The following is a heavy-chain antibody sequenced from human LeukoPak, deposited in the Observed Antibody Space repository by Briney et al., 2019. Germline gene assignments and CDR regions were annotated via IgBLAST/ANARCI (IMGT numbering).Heavy chain of an antibody. CDR1: GFSFSNYA. V-gene: IGHV3-23*01. J-gene: IGHJ4*02. Sequence: GGSLRLSCAVSGFSFSNYAMSWVRQFPGKGLEWVSGISGTGGNTYYADSVKGRFTISRDNSKNMLYLQMNSLRAEDTAVYYCARDGGIAAALDYWGQGTLVTVSS. D-gene: IGHD6-13*01. CDR3: ARDGGIAAALDY. CDR2: ISGTGGNT.